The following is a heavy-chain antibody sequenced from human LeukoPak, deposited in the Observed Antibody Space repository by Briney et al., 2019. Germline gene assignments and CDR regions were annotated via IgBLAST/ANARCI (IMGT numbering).Heavy chain of an antibody. J-gene: IGHJ4*02. CDR2: ITGSGDTT. V-gene: IGHV3-23*01. D-gene: IGHD3-9*01. Sequence: PGGSPRLSCAASGFIFRNYAMSWVRQAPGKGLEWVSAITGSGDTTYYADSVKGRFTISRDNSKNTLYVEMNTLRAEDTAVYYCAKWGDYDILTGYYVSDFWGQGTLVTVPS. CDR1: GFIFRNYA. CDR3: AKWGDYDILTGYYVSDF.